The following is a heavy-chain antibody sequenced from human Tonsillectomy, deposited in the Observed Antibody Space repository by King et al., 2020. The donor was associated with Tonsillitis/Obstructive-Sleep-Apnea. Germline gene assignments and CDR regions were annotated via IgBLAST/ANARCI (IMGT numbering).Heavy chain of an antibody. CDR2: INTDGSST. Sequence: VQLVESGGGLVQPGGSLRLSCAASGFTFSSYWMHWVRQAPGKGLVWVSRINTDGSSTSYADSVKGRFTISRDNAKNTLYLQMNSLRAEDTAVYYCASDIVVVPAATDYWGQGPLVTVSS. J-gene: IGHJ4*02. CDR1: GFTFSSYW. CDR3: ASDIVVVPAATDY. V-gene: IGHV3-74*01. D-gene: IGHD2-2*01.